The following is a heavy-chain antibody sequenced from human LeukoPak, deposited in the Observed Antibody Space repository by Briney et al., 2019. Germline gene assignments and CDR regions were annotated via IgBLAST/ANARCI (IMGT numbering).Heavy chain of an antibody. J-gene: IGHJ4*02. V-gene: IGHV4-39*07. Sequence: SETLSLTCTVSGGSISSVKDYWAWVRQPPGKGLEWIASGDYSGATYYNPSLKSRVTISLDTSKNQFSLNLKSVTAADTAVYYCAGKYYYDSSGYFYVDWWGQGTLVTVSS. CDR3: AGKYYYDSSGYFYVDW. D-gene: IGHD3-22*01. CDR2: GDYSGAT. CDR1: GGSISSVKDY.